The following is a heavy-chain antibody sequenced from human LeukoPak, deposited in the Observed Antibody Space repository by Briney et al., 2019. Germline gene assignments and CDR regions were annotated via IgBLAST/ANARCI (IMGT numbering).Heavy chain of an antibody. CDR1: GGSISSYY. D-gene: IGHD6-19*01. CDR2: IYTSGST. J-gene: IGHJ4*02. CDR3: ARIAVAGTGTPYDY. Sequence: PSETLSLTCTVSGGSISSYYWSWIRQPPGKGLEWIGRIYTSGSTNYNPSLKSRVTMSVDTSKNQFSLKLSSVTAADTAVYYCARIAVAGTGTPYDYWGQGTLVTVSS. V-gene: IGHV4-4*07.